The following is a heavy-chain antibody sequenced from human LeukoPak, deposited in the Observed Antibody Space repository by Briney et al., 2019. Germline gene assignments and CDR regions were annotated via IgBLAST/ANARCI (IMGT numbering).Heavy chain of an antibody. Sequence: SETLSLTCAVYGGSFSGYYWSWIRQPPGKGLEWIGEINHSGSTNYNPSLKSRVTISVDTSKNQFSLKLSSVTAADTAVYYCARAGGDDFWSGYRVHFDYWGQGTLVTVSS. D-gene: IGHD3-3*01. CDR3: ARAGGDDFWSGYRVHFDY. J-gene: IGHJ4*02. CDR2: INHSGST. CDR1: GGSFSGYY. V-gene: IGHV4-34*01.